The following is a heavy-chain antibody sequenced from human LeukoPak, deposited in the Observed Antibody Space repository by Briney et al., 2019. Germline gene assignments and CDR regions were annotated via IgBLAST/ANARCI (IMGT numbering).Heavy chain of an antibody. CDR1: GFTFSSYS. J-gene: IGHJ4*02. Sequence: GGSLRLSCAASGFTFSSYSMTWVRQAPGKGLEWISSMSSGGTYIYYADSVRGRFTISRDNAKNSLYLLMNSLRAEDTAVYYCARDRPTGASRLFVVQWGQGTLATVSS. CDR2: MSSGGTYI. V-gene: IGHV3-21*01. CDR3: ARDRPTGASRLFVVQ. D-gene: IGHD3-3*01.